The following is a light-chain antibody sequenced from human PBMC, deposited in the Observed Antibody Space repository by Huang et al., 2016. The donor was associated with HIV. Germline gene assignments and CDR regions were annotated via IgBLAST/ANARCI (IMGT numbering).Light chain of an antibody. CDR3: QQYGRSLT. Sequence: EIVLTQSPGTLSLSPGDRATLSCRASQSVSSRYLAWYQQKPGQAPRRLIFGASSRATDIPDRFSGSGSGTDFILTISRLEPEDFAVYYCQQYGRSLTFGGGTKVEIK. J-gene: IGKJ4*01. CDR1: QSVSSRY. V-gene: IGKV3-20*01. CDR2: GAS.